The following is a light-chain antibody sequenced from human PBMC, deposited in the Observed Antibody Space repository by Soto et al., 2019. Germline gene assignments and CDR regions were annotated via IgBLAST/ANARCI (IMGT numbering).Light chain of an antibody. Sequence: QSALTQPHSASGTPGQRVTISCSGSSSNIGTSSVHWFQQLPGTAPKLLISTTNQRPSVVPERFSGSKSGTSASLAISGLQSEDEADYYCAAWDDSLNGHVFATGTKVTVL. V-gene: IGLV1-44*01. J-gene: IGLJ1*01. CDR2: TTN. CDR1: SSNIGTSS. CDR3: AAWDDSLNGHV.